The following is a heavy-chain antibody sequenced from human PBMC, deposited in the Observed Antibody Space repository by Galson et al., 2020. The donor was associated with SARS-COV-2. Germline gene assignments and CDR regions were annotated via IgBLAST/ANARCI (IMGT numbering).Heavy chain of an antibody. J-gene: IGHJ6*02. Sequence: GGSLRLSCAASGFTFSNYAMNWVRQAPGKGLEWVSAIIASGGNTYYADSVKGRFTISRDKSKNNLYLQMNSLRAEDTAVYYCAKDGSHCGGDCYPPAYYSYGMDVWGLGTTVTVPS. CDR2: IIASGGNT. V-gene: IGHV3-23*01. CDR1: GFTFSNYA. CDR3: AKDGSHCGGDCYPPAYYSYGMDV. D-gene: IGHD2-21*02.